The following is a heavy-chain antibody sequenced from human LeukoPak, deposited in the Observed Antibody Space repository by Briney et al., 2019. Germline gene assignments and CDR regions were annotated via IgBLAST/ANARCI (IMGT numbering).Heavy chain of an antibody. J-gene: IGHJ5*02. CDR3: ARDPSIAAVGNGNWFDP. Sequence: SETLSLTCTVSGGSINSTSYYWGWIRQPPGKGLEWLGSIYYSGSTYYNPSLKSRVTISVDTSKNQFSLKVSSVTAADTAVYYCARDPSIAAVGNGNWFDPWGQGTLVTVSS. CDR1: GGSINSTSYY. CDR2: IYYSGST. V-gene: IGHV4-39*07. D-gene: IGHD6-13*01.